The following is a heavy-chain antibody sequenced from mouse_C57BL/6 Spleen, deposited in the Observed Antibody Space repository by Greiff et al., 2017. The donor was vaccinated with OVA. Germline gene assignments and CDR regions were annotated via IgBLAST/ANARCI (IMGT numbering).Heavy chain of an antibody. V-gene: IGHV5-4*01. CDR1: GFTFSSYA. J-gene: IGHJ1*03. CDR3: AREQALKNWDFDV. CDR2: ISDGGSYT. Sequence: EVQRVQSGGGLVKPGGSLKLSCAASGFTFSSYAMSWVRQTPEKRLEWVATISDGGSYTYYPDNVKGRFTISRDNAKNNLYLQMSHLKSEDTAMYYCAREQALKNWDFDVWGTGTTVTVSS. D-gene: IGHD1-3*01.